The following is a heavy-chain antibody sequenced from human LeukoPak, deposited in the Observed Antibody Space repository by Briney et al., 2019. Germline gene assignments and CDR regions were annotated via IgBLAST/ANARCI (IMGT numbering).Heavy chain of an antibody. CDR1: GFTFSRYV. V-gene: IGHV3-30*04. J-gene: IGHJ6*03. Sequence: GGSLRLSCAASGFTFSRYVMHWGRQAPGKGLGWGADILYDGSKKYYADSVKGGFTIPRENTKNTLYMQMNSLRDEDTGLYYFARHPRLIYSSSWLPLYMYVSGKGTTVTVSS. D-gene: IGHD6-13*01. CDR2: ILYDGSKK. CDR3: ARHPRLIYSSSWLPLYMYV.